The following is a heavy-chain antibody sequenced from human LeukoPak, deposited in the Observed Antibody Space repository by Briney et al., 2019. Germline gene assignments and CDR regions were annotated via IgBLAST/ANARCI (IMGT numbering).Heavy chain of an antibody. D-gene: IGHD3-22*01. Sequence: SETLSLTCTVSGGSISSDYWSWIRQPAGKGLEWIGRIFGSGGTNYKPSLKSRVTISVDTSKNQFSLKLSSVTAADTAVYYCARSGSGYYKGYFDLWGRGTLVTVSS. V-gene: IGHV4-4*07. CDR1: GGSISSDY. J-gene: IGHJ2*01. CDR3: ARSGSGYYKGYFDL. CDR2: IFGSGGT.